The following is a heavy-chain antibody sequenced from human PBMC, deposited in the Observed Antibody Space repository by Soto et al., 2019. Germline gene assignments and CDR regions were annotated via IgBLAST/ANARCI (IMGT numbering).Heavy chain of an antibody. CDR3: AKEIVVHKGDS. D-gene: IGHD3-22*01. J-gene: IGHJ4*02. CDR1: GFTFSSYA. Sequence: EVQLLESGGGLVQPGGSLRLSWAASGFTFSSYAMSWVRQAPGKGREWVSAVSGSGGGTYYADSVKGLCTISRDNSQNPLYLQMNSLRADDTAVYYCAKEIVVHKGDSWGQGTLVTVSS. V-gene: IGHV3-23*01. CDR2: VSGSGGGT.